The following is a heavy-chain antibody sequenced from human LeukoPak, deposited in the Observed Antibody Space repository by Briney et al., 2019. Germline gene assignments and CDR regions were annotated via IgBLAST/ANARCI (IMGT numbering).Heavy chain of an antibody. J-gene: IGHJ4*02. D-gene: IGHD6-19*01. CDR1: GYTFTSYD. CDR3: ARAARYSSGWLPDY. Sequence: ASVKVSCKASGYTFTSYDINWVRQATGQGLEWMGWMNPNSGNTGYAQKFQGRVTITRNTSISTAYMELSSLRSEDTAVYYCARAARYSSGWLPDYWGRGTLVTVSS. V-gene: IGHV1-8*03. CDR2: MNPNSGNT.